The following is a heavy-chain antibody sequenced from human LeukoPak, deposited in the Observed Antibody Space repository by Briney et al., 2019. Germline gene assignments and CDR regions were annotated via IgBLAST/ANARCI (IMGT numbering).Heavy chain of an antibody. J-gene: IGHJ5*02. CDR3: ARQPGAGWFDP. CDR1: GYSFTSSW. Sequence: GESLKISCQASGYSFTSSWIGWARQMPGKGLEWMAIINPGDSDTRYSPSFQGQVTITADKSISTVYLQWGSLKASDTAMYYCARQPGAGWFDPWGQGTLVTVSS. V-gene: IGHV5-51*01. D-gene: IGHD3-10*01. CDR2: INPGDSDT.